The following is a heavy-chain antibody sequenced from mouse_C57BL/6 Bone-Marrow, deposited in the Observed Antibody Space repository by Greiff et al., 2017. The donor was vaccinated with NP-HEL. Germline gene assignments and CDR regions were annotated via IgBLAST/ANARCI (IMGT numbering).Heavy chain of an antibody. D-gene: IGHD2-4*01. CDR2: IDPSDSYT. Sequence: QVQLQQPGAELVKPGASVKLSCKASGYTFTSYWMQWVKQRPGQGLEWIGEIDPSDSYTNYNQKFKGKATLTVDPSSSTAYMQLSSLTSEDSAVYYCARSNYDYDGGYAMDYWGQGTSVTVSS. V-gene: IGHV1-50*01. CDR1: GYTFTSYW. CDR3: ARSNYDYDGGYAMDY. J-gene: IGHJ4*01.